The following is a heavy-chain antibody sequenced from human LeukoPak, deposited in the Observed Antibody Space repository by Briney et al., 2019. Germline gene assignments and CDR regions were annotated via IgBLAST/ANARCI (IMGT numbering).Heavy chain of an antibody. J-gene: IGHJ3*02. CDR1: GFIFRDNG. Sequence: PGGSLRLSCAASGFIFRDNGMHWVRQAPGKGLEWVAFIRYDGSHQYSVDSVKGRFTISRDNSKNTLYLQMHSLRPEGTAVYYCAKPGMAYAFDMWGQGTMVTVSS. CDR3: AKPGMAYAFDM. CDR2: IRYDGSHQ. V-gene: IGHV3-30*02. D-gene: IGHD6-13*01.